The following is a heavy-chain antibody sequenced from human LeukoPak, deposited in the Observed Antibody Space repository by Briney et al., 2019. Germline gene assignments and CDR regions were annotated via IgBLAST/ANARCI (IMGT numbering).Heavy chain of an antibody. CDR3: ARDRQSRYYDTSLTRYAMDV. V-gene: IGHV1-18*01. CDR1: GYTFTSYG. CDR2: ISAYNGNT. Sequence: GASVKVSCKASGYTFTSYGIIWVRQAPGQGLEWMGWISAYNGNTNYAQKLQGRVTMTTDTSTSTAYMELRSLRSDDTAVYYCARDRQSRYYDTSLTRYAMDVWGQGTTVTVSS. D-gene: IGHD3-22*01. J-gene: IGHJ6*02.